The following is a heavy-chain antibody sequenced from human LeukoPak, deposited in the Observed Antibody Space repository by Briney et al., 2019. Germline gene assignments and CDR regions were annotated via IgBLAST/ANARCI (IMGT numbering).Heavy chain of an antibody. CDR2: ISSSSTYI. D-gene: IGHD3-10*01. CDR1: GFTFSGYT. Sequence: PGGSLRLSCAASGFTFSGYTINWVRQAPGKGLEWVSSISSSSTYIYYAGSVKGRFTISRDNAKNSLYLEMSSLRAEDTAVYYCARDYASDYWGQGTLVTVSS. J-gene: IGHJ4*02. V-gene: IGHV3-21*01. CDR3: ARDYASDY.